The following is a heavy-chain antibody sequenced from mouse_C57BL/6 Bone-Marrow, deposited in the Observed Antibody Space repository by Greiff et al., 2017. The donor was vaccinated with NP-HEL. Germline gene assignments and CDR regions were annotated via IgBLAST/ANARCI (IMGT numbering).Heavy chain of an antibody. CDR3: ARDYYGSSYGGAWFAY. CDR2: IDPANGNT. CDR1: GFNIKNTY. V-gene: IGHV14-3*01. Sequence: VQLQQSVAELVRPGASVKLSCTASGFNIKNTYMHWVKQRPEQGLEWIGRIDPANGNTKYAPKFQGKATITADPSSNTAYLQLSSLTSEDTAIYYCARDYYGSSYGGAWFAYWGQGTLVTVSA. J-gene: IGHJ3*01. D-gene: IGHD1-1*01.